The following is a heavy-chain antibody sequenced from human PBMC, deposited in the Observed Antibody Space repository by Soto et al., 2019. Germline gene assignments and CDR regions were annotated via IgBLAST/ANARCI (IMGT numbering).Heavy chain of an antibody. CDR1: GFSLNRHG. CDR3: ARDSERYRGSHGYDAFDV. CDR2: EWYDGSNK. J-gene: IGHJ3*01. D-gene: IGHD1-26*01. V-gene: IGHV3-33*01. Sequence: GGSLRLSCEASGFSLNRHGMHWVRQAPGKGLEWVAVEWYDGSNKHYAESVKGRFTISRDNSKNSLYLELNSLRAEDTAVYYCARDSERYRGSHGYDAFDVWGQGTKVTVSS.